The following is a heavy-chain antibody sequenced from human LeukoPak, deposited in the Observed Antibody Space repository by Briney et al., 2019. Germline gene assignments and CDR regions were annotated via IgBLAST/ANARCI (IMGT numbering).Heavy chain of an antibody. Sequence: ASVKVSCKASGYTFTGYYMHWVRQAPGQGLEWMGWINPNSGGTNYAQKFQGRVTMTRGTSISTAYMELSRLRSDDTAVYYCARTCSSTSCSIDYWGQGTLVTVSS. CDR1: GYTFTGYY. J-gene: IGHJ4*02. V-gene: IGHV1-2*02. CDR3: ARTCSSTSCSIDY. CDR2: INPNSGGT. D-gene: IGHD2-2*01.